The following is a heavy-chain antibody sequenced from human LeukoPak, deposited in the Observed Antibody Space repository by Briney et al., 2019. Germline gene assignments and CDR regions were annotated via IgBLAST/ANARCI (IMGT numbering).Heavy chain of an antibody. CDR3: AGDRGYFDY. Sequence: GGSLRLSCAASGFTVSSNYMSWVRQAPGKGLEWVANIKQDGSEKYYVDSVKGRFTISRDNAKNSLYLQMNCLRAEDTAVYYCAGDRGYFDYWGQGTLVTVSS. V-gene: IGHV3-7*01. CDR1: GFTVSSNY. J-gene: IGHJ4*02. CDR2: IKQDGSEK.